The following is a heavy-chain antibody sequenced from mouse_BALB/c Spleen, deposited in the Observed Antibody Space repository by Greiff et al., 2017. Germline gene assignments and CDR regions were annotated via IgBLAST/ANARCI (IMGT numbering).Heavy chain of an antibody. Sequence: EVKLMESGGGLVKPGGSLKLSCAASGFTFSSYAMSWVRQSPEKRLEWVAEISSGGSYTYYPDTVTGRFTISRDNAKNTLYLEMSSLRSEDTAMYYCARGKFITTDPAWFAYWGQGTLVTVSA. CDR3: ARGKFITTDPAWFAY. CDR2: ISSGGSYT. J-gene: IGHJ3*01. V-gene: IGHV5-9-4*01. D-gene: IGHD1-2*01. CDR1: GFTFSSYA.